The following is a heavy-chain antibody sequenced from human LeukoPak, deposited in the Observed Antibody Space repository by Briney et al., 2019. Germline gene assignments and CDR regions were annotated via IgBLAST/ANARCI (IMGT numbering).Heavy chain of an antibody. J-gene: IGHJ5*02. V-gene: IGHV1-18*04. D-gene: IGHD2/OR15-2a*01. CDR1: GYTFTSYG. Sequence: AAVKVSCKSSGYTFTSYGICWVRQAPGQGLEWMGWININNGNPNNAHKLQGRITMTTDTSANTAYMELRSLRSVDTDVYYCARDYFNWFDPWGQGTLVTVSS. CDR2: ININNGNP. CDR3: ARDYFNWFDP.